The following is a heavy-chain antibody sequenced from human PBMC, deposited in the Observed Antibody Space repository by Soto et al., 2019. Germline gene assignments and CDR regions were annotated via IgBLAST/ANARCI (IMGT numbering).Heavy chain of an antibody. CDR1: GGTFSSYT. J-gene: IGHJ4*02. Sequence: QVQLVQSGAEVKKPGSSVKVSCKASGGTFSSYTISWVRQAPGQGLEWMGRIIPILGIANYAQKFKGRVTITADKSTSTAYMELSSLRSEDTAVYYCAGEEYYYGSGAFFDYWGQGTLVTVSS. D-gene: IGHD3-10*01. CDR2: IIPILGIA. CDR3: AGEEYYYGSGAFFDY. V-gene: IGHV1-69*08.